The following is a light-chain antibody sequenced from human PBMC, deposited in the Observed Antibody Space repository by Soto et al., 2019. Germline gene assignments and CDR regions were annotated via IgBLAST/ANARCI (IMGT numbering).Light chain of an antibody. Sequence: VIWMTQSPSLLSASTGDRVTISCLMSQGISSYLAWYQQKPGKAPELLIYAASTLQSGVPSRFSGSGSGTDFTLTISCLQSEDFATYYCLQVDVYPWTFGQGTKVDI. CDR2: AAS. CDR1: QGISSY. CDR3: LQVDVYPWT. V-gene: IGKV1D-8*01. J-gene: IGKJ1*01.